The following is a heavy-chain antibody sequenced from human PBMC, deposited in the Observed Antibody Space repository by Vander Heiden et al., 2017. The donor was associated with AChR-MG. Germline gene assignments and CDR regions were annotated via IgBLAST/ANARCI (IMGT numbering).Heavy chain of an antibody. CDR2: ISSSGSTI. J-gene: IGHJ6*02. CDR3: ARRRVVPAVSYYYGMDV. D-gene: IGHD2-2*01. V-gene: IGHV3-11*01. Sequence: QVQLVESGGGLVKPGGSLRLSCAASGFTFSDYYMSWIRQAQGKGLEWVSYISSSGSTIYYADSVKGRFTISRDNAKNSLYLQMNSLRAEDTAVYYCARRRVVPAVSYYYGMDVWGQGTTVTVSS. CDR1: GFTFSDYY.